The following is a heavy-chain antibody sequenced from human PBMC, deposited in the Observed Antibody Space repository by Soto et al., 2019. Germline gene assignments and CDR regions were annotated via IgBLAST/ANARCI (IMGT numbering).Heavy chain of an antibody. D-gene: IGHD1-26*01. J-gene: IGHJ4*02. CDR1: GGTFSSYA. CDR3: ARDLAKGGGSAGFDY. Sequence: SVKVSCKASGGTFSSYAISWVRQAPGRGLEWMGGIIPIFGTANYAQKFQGRVTMTWDTSISTAYMALTRLRSDDTAVYYCARDLAKGGGSAGFDYWGQGTLVTVSS. V-gene: IGHV1-69*06. CDR2: IIPIFGTA.